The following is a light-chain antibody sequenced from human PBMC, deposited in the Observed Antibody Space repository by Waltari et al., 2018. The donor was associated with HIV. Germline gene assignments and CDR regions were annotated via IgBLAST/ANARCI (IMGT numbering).Light chain of an antibody. CDR3: AAWDDSLSGWV. CDR2: RNS. V-gene: IGLV1-47*01. CDR1: SSNMADNY. J-gene: IGLJ3*02. Sequence: QSAPTQPPSTFGTPGRKVTIPCSGRSSNMADNYVSWYQQLPGTAPKLLIYRNSQRPSGVRDGFSGSKSGTSASLAINDLRSEDEAEYHCAAWDDSLSGWVFGGGTNLTVL.